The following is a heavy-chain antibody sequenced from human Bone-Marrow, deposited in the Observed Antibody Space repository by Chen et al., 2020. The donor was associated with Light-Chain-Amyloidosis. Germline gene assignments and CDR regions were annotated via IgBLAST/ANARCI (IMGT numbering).Heavy chain of an antibody. CDR2: IYYSGST. Sequence: QVQLQESGPGLVKPSETLSLTCTVSVGSISSYYWSWIRQPPGKGLEWIGYIYYSGSTNYNPSLKSRVTISVDTSKNQFSLKLSSVTAADTAVYYCARGRQTFGVWGKGTTVTVSS. CDR3: ARGRQTFGV. J-gene: IGHJ6*04. V-gene: IGHV4-59*01. D-gene: IGHD3-10*01. CDR1: VGSISSYY.